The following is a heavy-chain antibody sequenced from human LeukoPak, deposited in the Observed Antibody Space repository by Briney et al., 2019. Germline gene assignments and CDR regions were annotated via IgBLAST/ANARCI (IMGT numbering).Heavy chain of an antibody. D-gene: IGHD6-13*01. J-gene: IGHJ5*02. CDR1: GYSISSGYY. V-gene: IGHV4-38-2*02. CDR3: ARDPPRGSSSMWFDP. CDR2: IYHSGST. Sequence: PSETLSLTCTVSGYSISSGYYWGWIRPPPGKGLEWIGSIYHSGSTYYNPSHKSRVTISVDTSKNQFSLKLSSVTAADTAVYYCARDPPRGSSSMWFDPWGQGTLVTVSS.